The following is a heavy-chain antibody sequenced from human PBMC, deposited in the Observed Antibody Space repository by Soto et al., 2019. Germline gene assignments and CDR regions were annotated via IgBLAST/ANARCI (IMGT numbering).Heavy chain of an antibody. CDR1: GDSVTSHY. CDR2: MHYTGFS. D-gene: IGHD1-1*01. V-gene: IGHV4-59*02. Sequence: PSETLSLTCSFSGDSVTSHYLTWIRQSPEKGLEWIGYMHYTGFSHYNPSLKSRLTSSVDRSKNQFTLQLTSVPVADTALCYWATSYGNAGYTYCGQGTQDSDCS. J-gene: IGHJ4*02. CDR3: ATSYGNAGYTY.